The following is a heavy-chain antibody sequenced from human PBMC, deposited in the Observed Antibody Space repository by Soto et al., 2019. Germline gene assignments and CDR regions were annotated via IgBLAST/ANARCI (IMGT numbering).Heavy chain of an antibody. V-gene: IGHV4-30-4*01. Sequence: QVQLQESGPGLVKPSQTLSLTCTVSGGSISSGDYYWSWIRQPPRKGLESIGYIYYSGSTYYNASLKSRVTISVDTSKNQFSLKLSSVTAADTAVYYCARAVRVSGYSSGWYWFDPWGQGTLVTVSS. CDR2: IYYSGST. CDR1: GGSISSGDYY. D-gene: IGHD6-19*01. J-gene: IGHJ5*02. CDR3: ARAVRVSGYSSGWYWFDP.